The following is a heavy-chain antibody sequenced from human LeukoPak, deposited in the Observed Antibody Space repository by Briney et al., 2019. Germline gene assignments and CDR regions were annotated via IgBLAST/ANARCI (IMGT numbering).Heavy chain of an antibody. D-gene: IGHD6-19*01. CDR2: IYYSGST. V-gene: IGHV4-39*01. CDR3: ARRGSGWLRPVDY. Sequence: SETLSLTCTVSGGSISSSSYYWGWIRQPPGKGLEWIGSIYYSGSTYYNPSLKSRVTISVDTSKNQFSLKLSSVTAADTAVYYCARRGSGWLRPVDYWGQGILVTVSS. CDR1: GGSISSSSYY. J-gene: IGHJ4*02.